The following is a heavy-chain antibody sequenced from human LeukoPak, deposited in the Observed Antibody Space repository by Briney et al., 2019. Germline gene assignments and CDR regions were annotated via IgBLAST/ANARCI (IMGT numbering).Heavy chain of an antibody. J-gene: IGHJ4*02. V-gene: IGHV4-39*01. D-gene: IGHD5-18*01. CDR3: ARGRGYSYGLDY. Sequence: PSETLSLTCTVSGGSISSSSYYWGWIRQTPGKGLEWIGSVFYSGTTYFNPSLNGRLTISVDTSKNQFSLKLRSVTAADTAVYYCARGRGYSYGLDYWGQGTLVTVSS. CDR2: VFYSGTT. CDR1: GGSISSSSYY.